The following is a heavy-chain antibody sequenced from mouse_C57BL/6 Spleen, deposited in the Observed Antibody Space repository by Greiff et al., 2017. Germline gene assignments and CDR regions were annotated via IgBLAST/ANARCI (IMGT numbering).Heavy chain of an antibody. CDR3: ARWGRHGFDY. Sequence: QVQLQQPGAELVKPGASVKMSCKASGYTFTSYWMTWVKQRPGQGLEWIGDIYPGCGSTNYNEKFKSKATLTVDKSSSTAYMQRSSLTSEDSAVFYCARWGRHGFDYWGQGTTLTVSS. D-gene: IGHD1-1*01. CDR1: GYTFTSYW. J-gene: IGHJ2*01. V-gene: IGHV1-55*01. CDR2: IYPGCGST.